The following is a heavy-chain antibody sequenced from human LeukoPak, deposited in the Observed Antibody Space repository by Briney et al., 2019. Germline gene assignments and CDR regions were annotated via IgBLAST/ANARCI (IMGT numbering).Heavy chain of an antibody. V-gene: IGHV1-2*02. CDR2: INPNSGGT. CDR1: GYTFTGYY. J-gene: IGHJ6*03. CDR3: ARYPDYYYYMDV. Sequence: ASVKVSCKASGYTFTGYYMHWVRQAPGQGLEWMGWINPNSGGTNYAQKFQGRVTMTRDTSISTAYVELSRLRSDDTAVYYCARYPDYYYYMDVWGKGTTVTVSS.